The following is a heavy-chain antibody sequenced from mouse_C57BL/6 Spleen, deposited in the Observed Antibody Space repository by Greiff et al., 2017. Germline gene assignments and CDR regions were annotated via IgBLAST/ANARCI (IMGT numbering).Heavy chain of an antibody. D-gene: IGHD3-3*01. CDR1: GFTFSSYA. CDR2: ISDGGSYT. V-gene: IGHV5-4*01. CDR3: AREGDGGDD. J-gene: IGHJ2*01. Sequence: DVMLVESGGGLVKPGGSLKLSCAASGFTFSSYAMSWVRQTPEKRLEWVATISDGGSYTYYPDNVKGRFTISRDNAKNNLYLQMSHRKSEDTAMYYCAREGDGGDDWGQGTTLTVSS.